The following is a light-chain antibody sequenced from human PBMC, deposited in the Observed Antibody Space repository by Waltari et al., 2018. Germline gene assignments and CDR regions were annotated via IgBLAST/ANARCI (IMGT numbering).Light chain of an antibody. J-gene: IGKJ2*01. CDR1: QSLAFSDGKTY. Sequence: DVVLTQSPLSLSVTPGQSASVSCRSSQSLAFSDGKTYLNWFHQRPDQSPRRLIYKVSNRESGVPDRISGSGSGTDFALKISRVEAEDVGVYYCMEGAQWYTFGQGTKLEIK. CDR3: MEGAQWYT. V-gene: IGKV2-30*01. CDR2: KVS.